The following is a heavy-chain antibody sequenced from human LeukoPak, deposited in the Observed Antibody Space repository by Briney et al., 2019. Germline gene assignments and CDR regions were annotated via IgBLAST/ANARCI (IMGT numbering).Heavy chain of an antibody. Sequence: ASVKVSCKASGYTFTSYGISWVRQAPGQGLEWMGRISAYNGNTNYAQKLQGRVTMTTDTSTSTAYMELRSLRSDDTAVYYCARAKTDIVVVTAAIRVWFDPWGQGTLVTVSS. J-gene: IGHJ5*02. CDR3: ARAKTDIVVVTAAIRVWFDP. V-gene: IGHV1-18*01. CDR1: GYTFTSYG. CDR2: ISAYNGNT. D-gene: IGHD2-2*02.